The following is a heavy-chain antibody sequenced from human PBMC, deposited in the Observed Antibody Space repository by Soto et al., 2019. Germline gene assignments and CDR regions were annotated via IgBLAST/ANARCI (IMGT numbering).Heavy chain of an antibody. CDR1: GGTFSSYA. V-gene: IGHV1-69*13. CDR2: IIPIFGTA. Sequence: ASVKVSCKASGGTFSSYAISWVRQAPGQGLEWMGGIIPIFGTANYAQKFQGRVTITADESTSTAYMELSSLRSEDTAVYYCAREHVTDSSGYYYKYWGQGTLVTVSS. D-gene: IGHD3-22*01. J-gene: IGHJ4*02. CDR3: AREHVTDSSGYYYKY.